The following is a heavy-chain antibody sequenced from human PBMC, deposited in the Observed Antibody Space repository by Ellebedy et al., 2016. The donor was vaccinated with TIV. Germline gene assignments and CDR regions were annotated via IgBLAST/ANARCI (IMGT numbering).Heavy chain of an antibody. CDR3: ATVAHDVFMVRGTFDP. CDR2: IKSKNDGGTT. D-gene: IGHD3-10*01. J-gene: IGHJ5*02. Sequence: PGGSLRLSCTASGFTFSNTWMSWVRQAPGKGLEWVGRIKSKNDGGTTDYAAPVKGRFTISRDDSKNTLYLQMNSRKTEETAVYYCATVAHDVFMVRGTFDPWGQGTLVTVSS. CDR1: GFTFSNTW. V-gene: IGHV3-15*01.